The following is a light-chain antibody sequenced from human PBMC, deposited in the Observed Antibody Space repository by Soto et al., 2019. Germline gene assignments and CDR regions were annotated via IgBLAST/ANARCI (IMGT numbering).Light chain of an antibody. CDR2: EGS. Sequence: QSALTQPASVSGSPGQSITISCTGTSSDVGSYNLVSWYQQQPGKAPKLMIYEGSKRPSGVSNRFSGSKSGNTASLTISGLQAEDEADYYCCSYAGSSTFEVFGTGTKVTVL. CDR3: CSYAGSSTFEV. CDR1: SSDVGSYNL. V-gene: IGLV2-23*03. J-gene: IGLJ1*01.